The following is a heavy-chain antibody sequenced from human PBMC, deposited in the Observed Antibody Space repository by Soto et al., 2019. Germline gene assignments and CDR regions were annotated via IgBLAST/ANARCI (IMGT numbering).Heavy chain of an antibody. CDR2: IIPIFGTA. CDR3: ARANLPYHDFWSGYLHMDV. V-gene: IGHV1-69*01. J-gene: IGHJ6*02. D-gene: IGHD3-3*01. Sequence: QVQLVQSGAEVKKPGSSVKVSCKASGGTFSSYAISWVRQAPGQGLEWMGGIIPIFGTANYAQKFQGRVTITADESTSTAYMELSSLRSEDTAVYYCARANLPYHDFWSGYLHMDVWGQGTTVTVS. CDR1: GGTFSSYA.